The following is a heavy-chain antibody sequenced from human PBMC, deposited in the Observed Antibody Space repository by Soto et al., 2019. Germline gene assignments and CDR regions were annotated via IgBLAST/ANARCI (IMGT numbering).Heavy chain of an antibody. CDR2: IYHSGST. CDR3: ARGPPFH. CDR1: GGSISSGGYS. V-gene: IGHV4-30-2*01. Sequence: LRLSCAVSGGSISSGGYSWSWIRQPPGKGLEWIGYIYHSGSTYYNPSLKSRVTISVDRSKNEFSLKLSSVTAADTAVYYCARGPPFHWGQGTLVTVSS. J-gene: IGHJ4*02. D-gene: IGHD3-16*01.